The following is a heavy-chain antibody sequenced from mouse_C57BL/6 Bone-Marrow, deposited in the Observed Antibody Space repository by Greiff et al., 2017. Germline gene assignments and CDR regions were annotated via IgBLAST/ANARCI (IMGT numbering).Heavy chain of an antibody. CDR3: AREWVTTVVVDY. CDR1: GYTFTGYG. V-gene: IGHV1-81*01. Sequence: QVQLQQSGAELARPGASVKLSCKASGYTFTGYGISWVKQRPGQGLEWIGEIYPRSGNTYYNEKFKGKAILTADKSSSTAYMELRSLTSEDSAVYVCAREWVTTVVVDYWGRGTTLTVAS. D-gene: IGHD1-1*01. CDR2: IYPRSGNT. J-gene: IGHJ2*01.